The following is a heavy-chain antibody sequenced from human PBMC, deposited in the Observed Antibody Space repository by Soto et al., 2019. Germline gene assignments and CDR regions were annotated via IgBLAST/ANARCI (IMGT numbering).Heavy chain of an antibody. Sequence: SLKISCKGSGYSFTSYWISWVRQMPGKGLEWMGRIDPSDSYTNYSPSFQGHVTISADKSISTAYLQWSSLKASDTAMYYCARPYDYVWGSYRPSPGAFDIWGQGTMVTVSS. J-gene: IGHJ3*02. V-gene: IGHV5-10-1*01. CDR1: GYSFTSYW. CDR3: ARPYDYVWGSYRPSPGAFDI. D-gene: IGHD3-16*02. CDR2: IDPSDSYT.